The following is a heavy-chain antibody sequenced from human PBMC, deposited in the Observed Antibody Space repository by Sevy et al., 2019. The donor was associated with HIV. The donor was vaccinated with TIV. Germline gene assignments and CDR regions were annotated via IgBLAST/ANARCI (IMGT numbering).Heavy chain of an antibody. Sequence: ASVKVSCKASGYTFTGYYMHWVRQAPGQGLEWMGWINPNSGGTNYAQKFQGRVNMTRDTSISTAYMELSRLRSDDTAGYYCAKGGTKRRDAFDIWGQGTMVTVSS. J-gene: IGHJ3*02. CDR1: GYTFTGYY. V-gene: IGHV1-2*02. CDR2: INPNSGGT. CDR3: AKGGTKRRDAFDI. D-gene: IGHD1-1*01.